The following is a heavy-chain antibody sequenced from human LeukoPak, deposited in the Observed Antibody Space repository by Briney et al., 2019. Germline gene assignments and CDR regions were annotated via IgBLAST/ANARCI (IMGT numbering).Heavy chain of an antibody. CDR2: ISSSSSYI. Sequence: PGGSLRLSCAASGFTFSSYSMNWVRQAPGKGLEWVSSISSSSSYIYYADSVKGRFTISRDNAKNSLYLQMNSLRAEDTAVYYCARVGIWYDNGGYQYYFDYWGQGTLVTVSS. V-gene: IGHV3-21*01. J-gene: IGHJ4*02. CDR1: GFTFSSYS. D-gene: IGHD3-22*01. CDR3: ARVGIWYDNGGYQYYFDY.